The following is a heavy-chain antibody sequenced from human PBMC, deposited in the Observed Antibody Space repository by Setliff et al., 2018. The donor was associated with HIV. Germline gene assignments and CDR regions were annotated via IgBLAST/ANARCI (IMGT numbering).Heavy chain of an antibody. Sequence: SETLSLTCAVYGGSFSDYYWTWIRQSPGKGLEWIGEINHRGSTNYNPSLKSRVTISVETSKNQFSLRVNSVTAADTAVYYCARVSSTYWYSIFRNYYYHMDVWGKGTTVTVSS. CDR2: INHRGST. J-gene: IGHJ6*03. CDR3: ARVSSTYWYSIFRNYYYHMDV. D-gene: IGHD2-8*02. CDR1: GGSFSDYY. V-gene: IGHV4-34*01.